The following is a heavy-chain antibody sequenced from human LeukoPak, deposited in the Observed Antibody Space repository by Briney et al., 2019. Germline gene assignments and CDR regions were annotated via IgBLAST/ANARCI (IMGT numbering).Heavy chain of an antibody. V-gene: IGHV3-21*01. CDR3: AREITFGGVIVPDAFDI. CDR1: GFTFSSYS. CDR2: ISSSSSYI. J-gene: IGHJ3*02. D-gene: IGHD3-16*02. Sequence: GGSLRLSCAASGFTFSSYSMNWVRQAPGKGLEWVSSISSSSSYIYYADSVKGRFTISRDNTKNSLYLQMNSLRAEDTAVYYCAREITFGGVIVPDAFDIWGQGTMVTVSS.